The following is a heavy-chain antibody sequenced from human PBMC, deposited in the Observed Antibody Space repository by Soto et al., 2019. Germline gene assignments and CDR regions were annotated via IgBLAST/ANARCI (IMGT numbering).Heavy chain of an antibody. V-gene: IGHV1-46*01. CDR2: INPSGGST. CDR3: ARENIVVASGVIRQYYGMDV. CDR1: GNPFTRYY. J-gene: IGHJ6*02. D-gene: IGHD2-2*01. Sequence: GVSMKVSCNASGNPFTRYYFHWVRQAPGQGLEWMGIINPSGGSTTYAQKFQGRVTMTRDMSTSTVYMDLSSLRFEDTAVYYCARENIVVASGVIRQYYGMDVCGQGTTLT.